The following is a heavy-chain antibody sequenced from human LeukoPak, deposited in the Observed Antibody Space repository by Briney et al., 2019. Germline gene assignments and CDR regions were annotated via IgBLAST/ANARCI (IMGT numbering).Heavy chain of an antibody. CDR2: IYSGGST. CDR1: EFSVGSNY. J-gene: IGHJ4*02. CDR3: AKVGKSDRNNFFTTKEKQLDY. V-gene: IGHV3-66*01. D-gene: IGHD1/OR15-1a*01. Sequence: PGGSLRLSCAASEFSVGSNYMTWVRQAPGKGLEWVSLIYSGGSTYYADSVKGRFTISRDNSKNTLYLQMNSLRAEDTAVYYCAKVGKSDRNNFFTTKEKQLDYWGQGTLLTVSS.